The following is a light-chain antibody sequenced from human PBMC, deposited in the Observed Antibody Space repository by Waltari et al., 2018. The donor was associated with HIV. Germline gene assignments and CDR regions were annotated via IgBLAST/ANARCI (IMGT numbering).Light chain of an antibody. CDR2: GAV. V-gene: IGKV3-15*01. CDR3: QQYDDWPPLT. Sequence: EIVMTQSPGTLSVSPGEGATLSCRASQSVHSNLAWYQQKPGQAPRLLIYGAVNRAAGVPVRFSGSGSGTEFTLTISSLQSEDFAVYYCQQYDDWPPLTFGGGTKVEI. CDR1: QSVHSN. J-gene: IGKJ4*01.